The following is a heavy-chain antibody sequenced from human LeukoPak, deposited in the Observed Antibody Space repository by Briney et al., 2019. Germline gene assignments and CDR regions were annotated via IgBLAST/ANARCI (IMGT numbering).Heavy chain of an antibody. J-gene: IGHJ4*02. CDR3: ARDVAVAGSCYFDY. V-gene: IGHV1-8*01. Sequence: ASVKVSCKASGYTFTSYDINWVRQATGQGLEWMGWMNPNSGNTGYAQKFQGRVTMTRDMSTSTVYMELSSLRSEDTAVYYCARDVAVAGSCYFDYWGQGTLVTVSS. CDR1: GYTFTSYD. CDR2: MNPNSGNT. D-gene: IGHD6-19*01.